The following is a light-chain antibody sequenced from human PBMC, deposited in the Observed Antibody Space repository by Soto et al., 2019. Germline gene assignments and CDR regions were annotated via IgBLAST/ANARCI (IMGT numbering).Light chain of an antibody. J-gene: IGKJ1*01. Sequence: EIVMTQSPATLSVSPGERATLSCRASQSVGSNLAWYQQKPGQAPRLLIYDASTRATGIPARFSGSGSGTEFTLTLSSLQSEDSAVYYCQQYHYWPPWTFGQGTKVEIK. CDR1: QSVGSN. V-gene: IGKV3-15*01. CDR2: DAS. CDR3: QQYHYWPPWT.